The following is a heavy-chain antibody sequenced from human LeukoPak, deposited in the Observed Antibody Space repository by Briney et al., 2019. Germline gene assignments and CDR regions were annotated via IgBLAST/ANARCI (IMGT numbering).Heavy chain of an antibody. J-gene: IGHJ4*02. CDR1: GFTFSTCA. CDR2: MSSDGTDI. Sequence: GGSLRLSCAASGFTFSTCAMHWVRQAPGKGLEWVAVMSSDGTDIYYADSVKGRFTISRDNSKNTLYLQMNSLRAEDTAVYYCARDDYDTRCYYYPYWGQGTLVTVSS. CDR3: ARDDYDTRCYYYPY. D-gene: IGHD3-22*01. V-gene: IGHV3-30*04.